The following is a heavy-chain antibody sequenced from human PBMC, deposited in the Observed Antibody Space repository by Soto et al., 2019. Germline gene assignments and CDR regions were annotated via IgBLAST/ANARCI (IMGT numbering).Heavy chain of an antibody. CDR1: GFIFSDAW. CDR2: IRANAAGGTK. J-gene: IGHJ4*02. V-gene: IGHV3-15*01. CDR3: TADDAIQRLSPADH. Sequence: DVQLVESGGGFVKPGGTLRLSCAASGFIFSDAWMSWVRQAPGKGLEWGGRIRANAAGGTKEYTALVQGRFTISRDDSKKTLYLQMTSLKPEDTAVYYCTADDAIQRLSPADHWGQGTLVTVSS. D-gene: IGHD3-3*01.